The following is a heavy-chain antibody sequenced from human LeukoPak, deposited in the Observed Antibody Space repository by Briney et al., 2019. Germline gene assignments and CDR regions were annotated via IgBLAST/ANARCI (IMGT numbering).Heavy chain of an antibody. CDR1: GGPFRDNY. CDR2: INHSGST. J-gene: IGHJ1*01. CDR3: ARGHSPVTTKVSYFQH. V-gene: IGHV4-34*01. D-gene: IGHD4-17*01. Sequence: PSETLSLTCAVYGGPFRDNYWSWIRQPPGKGLEWIGEINHSGSTNYNPSLKSRVTILVDTSKNQFSLKLSSVTAADTAVYYCARGHSPVTTKVSYFQHWGQGTLVTVSS.